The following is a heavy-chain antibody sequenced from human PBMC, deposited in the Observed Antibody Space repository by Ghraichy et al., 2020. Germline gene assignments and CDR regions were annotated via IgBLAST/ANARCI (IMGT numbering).Heavy chain of an antibody. CDR3: ARGLLSTSRYGPGAYYYYMDV. D-gene: IGHD2-2*01. CDR1: GFTFSSYG. J-gene: IGHJ6*03. V-gene: IGHV3-33*01. Sequence: GESLNISCAASGFTFSSYGMHWVRQAPGKGLEWVAVIWYDGSNKYYADSVKGRFTISRDNSKNTLYLQMNSLRAEDTAVYYCARGLLSTSRYGPGAYYYYMDVWGKGTTVTVSS. CDR2: IWYDGSNK.